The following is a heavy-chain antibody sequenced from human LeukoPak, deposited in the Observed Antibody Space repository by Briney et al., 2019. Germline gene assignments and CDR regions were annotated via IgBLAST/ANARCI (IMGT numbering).Heavy chain of an antibody. CDR3: ARDPPLAAAGTKHFQH. V-gene: IGHV1-2*06. J-gene: IGHJ1*01. D-gene: IGHD6-13*01. Sequence: GASVEVSCKASGYTFTGYYMHWVRQAPGQGLEWMGRINPNSGGTNYAQKFQGRVTMTRDTSISTAYMELSRLRSDDTAVYYCARDPPLAAAGTKHFQHWGQGTLVTVSS. CDR1: GYTFTGYY. CDR2: INPNSGGT.